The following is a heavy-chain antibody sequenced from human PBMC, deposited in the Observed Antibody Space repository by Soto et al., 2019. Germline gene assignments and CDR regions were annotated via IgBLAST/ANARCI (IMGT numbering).Heavy chain of an antibody. CDR3: ARVVVINYYYYYGMDV. D-gene: IGHD3-22*01. CDR2: ISAYNGNT. V-gene: IGHV1-18*01. CDR1: GYTFTSYG. Sequence: ASVKVSCKASGYTFTSYGISWVRQAPGQGLEWMGWISAYNGNTNYAQKLQGRVTMTTDTSTSTAYMELRSLRSDDTAVYYCARVVVINYYYYYGMDVWRQGTTVTVSS. J-gene: IGHJ6*02.